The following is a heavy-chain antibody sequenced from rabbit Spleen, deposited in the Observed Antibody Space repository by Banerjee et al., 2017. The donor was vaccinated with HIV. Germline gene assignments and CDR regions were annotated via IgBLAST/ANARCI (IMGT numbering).Heavy chain of an antibody. V-gene: IGHV1S40*01. CDR1: GVSFSGDSY. D-gene: IGHD1-1*01. CDR2: IDTGSSGFS. Sequence: QSLEESGGDLVKPGASLTLTCIASGVSFSGDSYMCWVRQAPGKGLEWIACIDTGSSGFSYVASGAKGLFTISTTSSTTVPLKMTRLTAAATATYFCARDTSSSFSSYGMDLWGQGTLVTVS. CDR3: ARDTSSSFSSYGMDL. J-gene: IGHJ6*01.